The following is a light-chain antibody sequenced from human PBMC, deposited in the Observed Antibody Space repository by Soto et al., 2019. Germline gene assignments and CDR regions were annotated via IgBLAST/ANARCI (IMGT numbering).Light chain of an antibody. CDR2: DAS. J-gene: IGKJ4*01. Sequence: DIQMTQSPSSLSASVGDRLTITCQASQDISNYLNWYQQKPGKAPKLVIYDASNLETVVPSRFSGSECWTDFTFTISSLQPDDIATYYYQQYDNLPLTFGGGTKVEIK. CDR1: QDISNY. CDR3: QQYDNLPLT. V-gene: IGKV1-33*01.